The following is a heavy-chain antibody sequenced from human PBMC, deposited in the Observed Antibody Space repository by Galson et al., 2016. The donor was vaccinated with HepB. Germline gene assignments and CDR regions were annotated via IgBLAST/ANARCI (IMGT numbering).Heavy chain of an antibody. V-gene: IGHV4-39*01. CDR3: AGSTPGAPLGPTNPYYYYGMDV. CDR1: GGSISSSNFY. D-gene: IGHD3-16*01. J-gene: IGHJ6*02. CDR2: IFYTGST. Sequence: SETLSLTCTVSGGSISSSNFYWGWIRQSPRKGLEYIGTIFYTGSTYYHPSLKSRVTMYLDTSKNQFSLELNSVSAADTAVYYGAGSTPGAPLGPTNPYYYYGMDVWGQGTTVIVSS.